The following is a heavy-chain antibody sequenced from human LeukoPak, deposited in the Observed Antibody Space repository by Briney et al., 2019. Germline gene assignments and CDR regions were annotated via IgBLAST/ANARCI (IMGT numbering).Heavy chain of an antibody. CDR2: VKQDGSEK. D-gene: IGHD6-19*01. CDR3: ARGANSGWYAEYFQH. V-gene: IGHV3-7*01. CDR1: GFTFSSYW. J-gene: IGHJ1*01. Sequence: GGSLRLSCAASGFTFSSYWMSWVRQAPGKGLEWVANVKQDGSEKYYVDSVKGRFTISRDNAKNSLYLQMNSLRAEDTAVYYCARGANSGWYAEYFQHWGQGTLVTVSS.